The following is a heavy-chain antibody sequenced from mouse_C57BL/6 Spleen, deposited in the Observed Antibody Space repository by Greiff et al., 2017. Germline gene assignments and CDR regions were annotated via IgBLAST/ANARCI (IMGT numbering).Heavy chain of an antibody. CDR3: ARTYYSNYYFDY. V-gene: IGHV1-64*01. Sequence: QVQLQQPGAELVKPGASVKLSCKASGYTFTSYWMPWVKQRPGQGLEWIGMIHPNSGSTNYNEKFKSKATLTVDKSSSTAYMQLSSLTSEDSAVYYCARTYYSNYYFDYWGQGTTLTVSS. CDR2: IHPNSGST. CDR1: GYTFTSYW. J-gene: IGHJ2*01. D-gene: IGHD2-5*01.